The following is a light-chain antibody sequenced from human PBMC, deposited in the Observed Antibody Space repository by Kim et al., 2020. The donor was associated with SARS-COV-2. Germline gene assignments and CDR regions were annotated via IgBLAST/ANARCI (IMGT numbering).Light chain of an antibody. CDR1: GSDVGAYNL. V-gene: IGLV2-14*01. Sequence: GQSVSTTCPGPGSDVGAYNLVSWYHHRPGKAPKFMFHVVRQRPSGVSNRFSGSKSGNTASLTISGLQAEDEADYYCTSYTRSDTWVFGGGTQLTVL. J-gene: IGLJ3*02. CDR2: VVR. CDR3: TSYTRSDTWV.